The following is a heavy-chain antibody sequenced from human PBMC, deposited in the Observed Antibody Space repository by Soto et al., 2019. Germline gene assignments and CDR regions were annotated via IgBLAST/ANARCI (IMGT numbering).Heavy chain of an antibody. J-gene: IGHJ6*02. Sequence: GGSLRLSCAASGFTFSSYAMHWVRQAPGKGLEWVAVISYDGSNKYYADSVKGRFTISRDNSKNTLYLQMNSLRSEDTAVYYCARDSSSSVSGMDVWGQGTTVTVSS. CDR3: ARDSSSSVSGMDV. V-gene: IGHV3-30-3*01. CDR2: ISYDGSNK. D-gene: IGHD6-6*01. CDR1: GFTFSSYA.